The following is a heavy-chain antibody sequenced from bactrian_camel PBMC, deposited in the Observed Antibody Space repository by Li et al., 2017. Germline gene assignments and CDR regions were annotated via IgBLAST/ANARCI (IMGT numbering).Heavy chain of an antibody. CDR3: AARGLGADCSCPRRCSAEYVY. CDR2: LDSDGTT. D-gene: IGHD3*01. CDR1: MFTYSRLC. Sequence: DVQLVESGGGSVQHGGSLRLSCSASMFTYSRLCMAWFRRTPGKEREVVASLDSDGTTEYADSVKGRFTISQGNAENTLYLQMNSLKSEDTAMYFCAARGLGADCSCPRRCSAEYVYWGQGTQVTVS. J-gene: IGHJ4*01. V-gene: IGHV3S67*01.